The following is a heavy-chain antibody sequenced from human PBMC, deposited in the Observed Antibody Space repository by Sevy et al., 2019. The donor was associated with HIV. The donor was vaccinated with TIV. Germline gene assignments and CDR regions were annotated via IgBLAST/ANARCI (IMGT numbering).Heavy chain of an antibody. J-gene: IGHJ6*02. CDR3: ARNSPTAYYDFWSGYYSGAYYYYGMDV. Sequence: SETLSLTCTVSGGSISSSSYYWGWIRQPPGKGLEWIGSIYYSGSTYYNPSLKSRVTISGDTSRNQFSLKLSSVTAADTAVYYCARNSPTAYYDFWSGYYSGAYYYYGMDVWGQGTTVTVSS. CDR1: GGSISSSSYY. V-gene: IGHV4-39*01. D-gene: IGHD3-3*01. CDR2: IYYSGST.